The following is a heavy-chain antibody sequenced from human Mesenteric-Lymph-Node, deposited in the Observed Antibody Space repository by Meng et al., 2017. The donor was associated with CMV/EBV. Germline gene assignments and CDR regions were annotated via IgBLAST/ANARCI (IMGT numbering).Heavy chain of an antibody. CDR3: AKVRGLESSDSTPHSLRYFDAFDI. CDR2: IFYSGTSFHSGNT. D-gene: IGHD3-22*01. Sequence: SETLSLTCTVSGGSISSSSYFWGWIRQPPGKGLEWIGSIFYSGTSFHSGNTYYNPSLKSRVTISVDMSENQFSLKLSSVTAADTAVYYCAKVRGLESSDSTPHSLRYFDAFDIWGQGTLVTVSS. V-gene: IGHV4-39*07. CDR1: GGSISSSSYF. J-gene: IGHJ3*02.